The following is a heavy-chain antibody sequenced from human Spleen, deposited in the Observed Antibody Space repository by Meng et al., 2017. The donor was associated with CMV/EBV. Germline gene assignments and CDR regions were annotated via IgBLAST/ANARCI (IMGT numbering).Heavy chain of an antibody. J-gene: IGHJ4*02. D-gene: IGHD6-19*01. Sequence: SGYPFTTYWIGWVRQMPGKGLEWMGILYPGDSDTRYSPSFQGQVTISADKSISTAYLQWSSLKASDTAIYYCTRRVGRAVAGTHFDYWGQGSLVTVSS. CDR1: GYPFTTYW. CDR3: TRRVGRAVAGTHFDY. CDR2: LYPGDSDT. V-gene: IGHV5-51*01.